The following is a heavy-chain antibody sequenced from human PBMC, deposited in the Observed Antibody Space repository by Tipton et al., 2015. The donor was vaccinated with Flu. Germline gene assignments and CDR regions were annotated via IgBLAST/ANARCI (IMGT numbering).Heavy chain of an antibody. J-gene: IGHJ4*02. CDR2: LYTGGRT. CDR1: GFTIDQNY. CDR3: VRSGYSYGYVDY. D-gene: IGHD5-18*01. Sequence: GSLRLSCAASGFTIDQNYMSWVRQAPRKGLEWVSVLYTGGRTYYADSVRGRFTISRDTSKNTLYLQMNSLRSEDSAVYYCVRSGYSYGYVDYWGQGALVTVSS. V-gene: IGHV3-66*02.